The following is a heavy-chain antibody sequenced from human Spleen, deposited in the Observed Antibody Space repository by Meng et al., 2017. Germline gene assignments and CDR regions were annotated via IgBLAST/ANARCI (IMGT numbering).Heavy chain of an antibody. D-gene: IGHD6-13*01. J-gene: IGHJ4*02. CDR1: GFTFDDYA. CDR3: AKDAIAAAGKTIDY. Sequence: GGSLRLSCAASGFTFDDYAMHWVRQAPGKGLEWVSGISWNSGSIGYADSVKGRFTISRDNAKNSLYLQMNSLRAEDTALYYCAKDAIAAAGKTIDYWGQGTLVTVSS. CDR2: ISWNSGSI. V-gene: IGHV3-9*01.